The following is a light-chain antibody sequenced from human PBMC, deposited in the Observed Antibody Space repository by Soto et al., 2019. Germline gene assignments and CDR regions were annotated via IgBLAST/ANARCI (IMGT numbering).Light chain of an antibody. J-gene: IGKJ4*01. CDR2: GAS. CDR3: QQYNNWPPLLT. V-gene: IGKV3-15*01. Sequence: ETVMTQSPATLSVSPGERATLSCRASQSVSANLAWYQQKPGQAPRLLIYGASTRATGIPARFSGSGSGTEFTLTISSLQSEDFAVYYCQQYNNWPPLLTFGGGTKVEIK. CDR1: QSVSAN.